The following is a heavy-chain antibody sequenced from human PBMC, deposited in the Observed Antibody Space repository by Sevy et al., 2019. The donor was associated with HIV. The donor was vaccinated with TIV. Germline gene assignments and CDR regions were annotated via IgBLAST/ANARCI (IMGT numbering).Heavy chain of an antibody. V-gene: IGHV3-33*01. CDR2: IWYDGSNK. CDR1: GFTFSSYG. D-gene: IGHD3-3*01. Sequence: GGSLRLSCAASGFTFSSYGMHWVRQAPGKGLEWVAVIWYDGSNKYYADSVKGRFTISRDNSKNTLYLQMNSLRAEDTAVYYCASDSELRFLEWLLYRLGGWFDPWGQGTLVTVSS. J-gene: IGHJ5*02. CDR3: ASDSELRFLEWLLYRLGGWFDP.